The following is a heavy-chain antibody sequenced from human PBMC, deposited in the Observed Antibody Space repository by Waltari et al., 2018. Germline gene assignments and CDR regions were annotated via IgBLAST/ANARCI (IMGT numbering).Heavy chain of an antibody. CDR1: GGTFSSYA. V-gene: IGHV1-69*01. J-gene: IGHJ4*02. CDR2: IIPIFGTA. CDR3: ARETVAAAGMGY. Sequence: VQLLESGAEVKKPGSSVKVSCKASGGTFSSYAISWVRQAPGQGIEWMGGIIPIFGTANYAQKFQGRVTITADESTSTAYMELSSLRSEDTAVYYCARETVAAAGMGYWGQGTLVIVSS. D-gene: IGHD6-13*01.